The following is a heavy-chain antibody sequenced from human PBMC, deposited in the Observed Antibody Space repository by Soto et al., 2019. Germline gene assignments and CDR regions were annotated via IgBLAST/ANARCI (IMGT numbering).Heavy chain of an antibody. CDR3: ASMGLNSGSYYY. CDR1: GGSISSGGYY. V-gene: IGHV4-31*03. Sequence: QVQLQESGPGLVKPSQTLSLTCTVSGGSISSGGYYWSWIRQHPGKGLEWIGSIYYSGSTYYNPSLKSRVTISVDTSKNQFALKLSSVTAADTAVYCCASMGLNSGSYYYWGQGTLVTVSS. D-gene: IGHD3-10*01. J-gene: IGHJ4*02. CDR2: IYYSGST.